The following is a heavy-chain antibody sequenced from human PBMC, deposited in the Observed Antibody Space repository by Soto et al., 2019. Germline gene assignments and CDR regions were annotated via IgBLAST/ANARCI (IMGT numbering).Heavy chain of an antibody. Sequence: ASVKVSCKASGYTFTGHYIHWVRQAPEQGPEWMGEIGPESGATRYAQKFQGRVTMARDTSITTVYMELKNLSPDDTAVYYCGRGRSGQIVVFYWGQGTPVTVSS. CDR2: IGPESGAT. D-gene: IGHD3-22*01. V-gene: IGHV1-2*02. CDR3: GRGRSGQIVVFY. J-gene: IGHJ4*02. CDR1: GYTFTGHY.